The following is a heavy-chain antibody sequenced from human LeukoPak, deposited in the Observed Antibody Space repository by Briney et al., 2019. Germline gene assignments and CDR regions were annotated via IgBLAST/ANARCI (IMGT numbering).Heavy chain of an antibody. V-gene: IGHV4-59*08. D-gene: IGHD2-21*02. J-gene: IGHJ6*03. Sequence: KPSETLSLTCTVSGGSISSYYWSWIRQPPGKGLEWIGYIYYSGSTNYNPSLKSRVTISVDTSKNQFSLKLSSVTAADTAVYYCARYGGDLGYYYYMDVWGKGTTVTVS. CDR1: GGSISSYY. CDR2: IYYSGST. CDR3: ARYGGDLGYYYYMDV.